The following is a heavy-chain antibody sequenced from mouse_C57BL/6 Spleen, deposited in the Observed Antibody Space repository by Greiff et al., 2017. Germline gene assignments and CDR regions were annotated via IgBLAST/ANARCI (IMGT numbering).Heavy chain of an antibody. CDR3: ARWWYYYGSSSYYFDY. CDR2: IDPSDSYT. J-gene: IGHJ2*01. Sequence: QVQLQQPGAELVMPGASVKLSCKASGYTFTSYWMHWVKQRPGQGLEWIGEIDPSDSYTNYNQKFKGKSTLTVDKSSSTAYMQLSSLTSEDSAVYYCARWWYYYGSSSYYFDYWGQGTTLTVSS. CDR1: GYTFTSYW. V-gene: IGHV1-69*01. D-gene: IGHD1-1*01.